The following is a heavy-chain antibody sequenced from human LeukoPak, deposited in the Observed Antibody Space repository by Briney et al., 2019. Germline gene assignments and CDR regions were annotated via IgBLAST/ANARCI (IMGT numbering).Heavy chain of an antibody. CDR1: GGTFSSYA. Sequence: ASVKVSCKASGGTFSSYAISWVRQAPGQGLEWMGWISAYNGNTNYAQKLQGRVTMTTDTSTSTAYMELRSLRSDDTAVYYCARDAGHYCSGGSCYSGWSEIDYWGQGTLVTVSS. CDR2: ISAYNGNT. CDR3: ARDAGHYCSGGSCYSGWSEIDY. J-gene: IGHJ4*02. D-gene: IGHD2-15*01. V-gene: IGHV1-18*01.